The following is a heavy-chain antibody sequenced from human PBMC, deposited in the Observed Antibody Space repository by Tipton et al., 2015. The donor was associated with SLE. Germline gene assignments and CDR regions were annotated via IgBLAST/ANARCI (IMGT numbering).Heavy chain of an antibody. J-gene: IGHJ4*02. CDR3: AREASGGSPPFDH. CDR2: IYNSGTT. Sequence: TLSLTCTVSGGSVNTGNCYWTWIRQHPGKGPEWIGYIYNSGTTYYNPSLRGRITISIDTSKNQYFLSLNSVTAADTAVYYCAREASGGSPPFDHWGQGTLVTVSS. V-gene: IGHV4-31*03. CDR1: GGSVNTGNCY. D-gene: IGHD3-16*01.